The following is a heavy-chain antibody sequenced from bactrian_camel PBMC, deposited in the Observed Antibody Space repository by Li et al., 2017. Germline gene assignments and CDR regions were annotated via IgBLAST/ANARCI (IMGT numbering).Heavy chain of an antibody. CDR1: GYNMEGKC. Sequence: HVQLVESGGGAVLAGGSLRLSCVASGYNMEGKCMAWFRQIPGKEREQVAYIVTDGTTTYADSVQGRFTIWKDVGLKTLYLQMNNLKPEDTAMYYCAARFICREDFFRYWGQGTQVTVS. CDR3: AARFICREDFFRY. V-gene: IGHV3S53*01. D-gene: IGHD1*01. J-gene: IGHJ4*01. CDR2: IVTDGTT.